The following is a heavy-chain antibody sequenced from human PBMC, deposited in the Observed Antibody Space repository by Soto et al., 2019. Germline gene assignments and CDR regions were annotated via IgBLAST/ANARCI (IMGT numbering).Heavy chain of an antibody. J-gene: IGHJ4*02. V-gene: IGHV3-74*01. CDR3: ARGLKWGLFEY. D-gene: IGHD1-26*01. CDR1: GFTFSRDW. CDR2: LNREGSST. Sequence: EVQLVESGGGLVQTGGSLRLSCAASGFTFSRDWMHWVRQAPGKGLVWVSHLNREGSSTSYADPVNGRFTISRDNARNTLFLQMNSLRAEDTAVYYCARGLKWGLFEYWGQGPRVTVSS.